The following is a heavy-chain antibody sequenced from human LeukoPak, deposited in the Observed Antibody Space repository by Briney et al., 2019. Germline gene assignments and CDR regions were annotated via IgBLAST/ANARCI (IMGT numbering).Heavy chain of an antibody. CDR1: GYTFTSYD. Sequence: GASVKVSCKASGYTFTSYDINWVRQAPGQGLEWMGWMNPNSGNTGYAQKFQGRVTITRNTSISTAYMELSSLRSEDTAVYYCARGRGNSRKLRYFDWNYWGQGTLVTVSS. CDR3: ARGRGNSRKLRYFDWNY. V-gene: IGHV1-8*03. J-gene: IGHJ4*02. CDR2: MNPNSGNT. D-gene: IGHD3-9*01.